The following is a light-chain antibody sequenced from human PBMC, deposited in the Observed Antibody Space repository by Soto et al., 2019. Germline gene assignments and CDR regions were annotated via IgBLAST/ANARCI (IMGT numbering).Light chain of an antibody. CDR2: DVS. V-gene: IGLV2-14*01. CDR3: SSYTSSSTLEV. CDR1: SSDVGGYNY. J-gene: IGLJ1*01. Sequence: QSVLTQPASVSGSPGQSITISCTVTSSDVGGYNYVSWYQQHPGKAPKLMIYDVSNRPSGVSNRFSGSKSGNTASLTISGLQAEDEADYYCSSYTSSSTLEVFGTGTKSPS.